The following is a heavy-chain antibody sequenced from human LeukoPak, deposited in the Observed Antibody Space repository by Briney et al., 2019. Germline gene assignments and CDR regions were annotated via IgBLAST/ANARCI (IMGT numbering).Heavy chain of an antibody. Sequence: PSETLSLTCAVYGGSFSGYYWSWIRQPPGKGLEWIGYIYYSGSTYYNPSLKSRVTISVDTSKNQFSLKLSSVTAADTAVYYCASLIGTDDYWGQGTLVTVSS. D-gene: IGHD2/OR15-2a*01. CDR3: ASLIGTDDY. CDR1: GGSFSGYY. J-gene: IGHJ4*02. CDR2: IYYSGST. V-gene: IGHV4-30-4*08.